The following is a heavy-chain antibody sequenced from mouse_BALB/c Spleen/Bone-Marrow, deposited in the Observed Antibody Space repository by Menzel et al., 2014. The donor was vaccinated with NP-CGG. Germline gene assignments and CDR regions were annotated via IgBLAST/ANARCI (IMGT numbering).Heavy chain of an antibody. CDR2: ISSSGSYT. J-gene: IGHJ1*01. CDR3: SRVRMITTYFDV. V-gene: IGHV5-9-3*01. CDR1: GFTFSTYA. D-gene: IGHD2-4*01. Sequence: EVKLMESGGGLAKPGGSLQLSCAASGFTFSTYAMSWVRQTPEKRLEWVATISSSGSYTYYPDSVKGRFTISRDNAKNALYLQMSSLKSEDTDMFYCSRVRMITTYFDVWGAGTTVTVSS.